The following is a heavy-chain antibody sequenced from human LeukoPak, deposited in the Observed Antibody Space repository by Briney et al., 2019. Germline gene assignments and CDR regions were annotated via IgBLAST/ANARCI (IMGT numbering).Heavy chain of an antibody. J-gene: IGHJ4*02. Sequence: GGSLRLSCAASGFTVSSNYMSWARQAPGKGLEWVSVIYSDGSTYYADSVKGRFTISRDNSKNTLYLQMNSLRAEDTAVYYCASKGSIAASHGFDYWGQGTLVTVSS. D-gene: IGHD6-6*01. CDR1: GFTVSSNY. CDR2: IYSDGST. V-gene: IGHV3-66*02. CDR3: ASKGSIAASHGFDY.